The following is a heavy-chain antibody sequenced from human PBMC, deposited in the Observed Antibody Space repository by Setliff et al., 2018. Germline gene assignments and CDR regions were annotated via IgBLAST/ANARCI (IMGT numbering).Heavy chain of an antibody. J-gene: IGHJ1*01. CDR1: GFTFDDYG. D-gene: IGHD6-13*01. CDR2: INWSGAGT. Sequence: GGSLRLSCAASGFTFDDYGMAWVRQAPGKGLEWVSGINWSGAGTGYADSVKGRFTISRDNTNNSLYLQMSDLRVEDTALYYCARGGVAATAPNGLWGQGTLVTVSS. CDR3: ARGGVAATAPNGL. V-gene: IGHV3-20*04.